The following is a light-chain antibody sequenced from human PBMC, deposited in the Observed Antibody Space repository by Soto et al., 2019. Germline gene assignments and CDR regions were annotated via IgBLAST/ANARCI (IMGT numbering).Light chain of an antibody. CDR2: DAS. J-gene: IGKJ1*01. Sequence: EIVLTQSPATLSLSPGERATLSCRASQSVSSYLAWYQQKPGQAPRLLIYDASTRATGIPARFGGSGSGTDFTLTITSLEPEDFAVYYCQQRSNWPPTFGQGTKVEIK. V-gene: IGKV3-11*01. CDR3: QQRSNWPPT. CDR1: QSVSSY.